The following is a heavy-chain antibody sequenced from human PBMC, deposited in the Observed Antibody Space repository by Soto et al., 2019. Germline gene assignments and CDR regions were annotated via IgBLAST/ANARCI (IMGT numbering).Heavy chain of an antibody. V-gene: IGHV2-5*02. CDR2: IYWDDDK. D-gene: IGHD2-21*01. CDR3: ARHISVSRAEAYDY. CDR1: GFSLSTRGVA. Sequence: QITLKEAGPTLVKPTQTLTLTCTFSGFSLSTRGVAVGWIRQSPGKALEWLALIYWDDDKRYRPSLQNRLTITSGTSKNQVVLSMTSMDPVDTATYYCARHISVSRAEAYDYWGQGTLVLVSS. J-gene: IGHJ4*02.